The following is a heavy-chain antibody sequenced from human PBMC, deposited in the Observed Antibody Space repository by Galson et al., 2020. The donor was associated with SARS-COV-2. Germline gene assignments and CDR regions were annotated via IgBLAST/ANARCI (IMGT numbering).Heavy chain of an antibody. J-gene: IGHJ6*03. CDR1: GFTFSSYW. Sequence: GGSLRLSCAASGFTFSSYWMSWVRQAPGKGLEWVANIKQDGSEKYYVDSVKGRFTISRDNAKNSLYLQMNSLRAEDTAVYYCARVDDYYYCDMDVWGKGTTVTVAS. CDR3: ARVDDYYYCDMDV. CDR2: IKQDGSEK. V-gene: IGHV3-7*03.